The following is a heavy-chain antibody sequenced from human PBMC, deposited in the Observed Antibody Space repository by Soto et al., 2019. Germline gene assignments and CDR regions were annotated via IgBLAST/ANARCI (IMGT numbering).Heavy chain of an antibody. Sequence: QVQLQQWGAGLLKPSETLSLTCAVYGGSFSGYYWSWIRQPPGKGLEWIEEINHSGSTNYNPSLMSRVTISVVTYKNQFSLKLSSVTAADTAVYYCARASYSSSWHGYFDLWGRGTLVTVSS. CDR2: INHSGST. CDR1: GGSFSGYY. D-gene: IGHD6-13*01. V-gene: IGHV4-34*01. J-gene: IGHJ2*01. CDR3: ARASYSSSWHGYFDL.